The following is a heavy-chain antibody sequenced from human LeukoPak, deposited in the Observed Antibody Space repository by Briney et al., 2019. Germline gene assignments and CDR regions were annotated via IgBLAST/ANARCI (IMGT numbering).Heavy chain of an antibody. D-gene: IGHD4-17*01. Sequence: SETLSRTCTVTGASISNYYWTWIRQPPGKGLEWIGNVDYSGSTNYNPSLKSRVSISVDTSKNQFSLKLSSVTAADTAVYYCARTGSTVTMLYPFDHWGQGTLVTVSS. CDR2: VDYSGST. CDR1: GASISNYY. V-gene: IGHV4-59*01. J-gene: IGHJ4*02. CDR3: ARTGSTVTMLYPFDH.